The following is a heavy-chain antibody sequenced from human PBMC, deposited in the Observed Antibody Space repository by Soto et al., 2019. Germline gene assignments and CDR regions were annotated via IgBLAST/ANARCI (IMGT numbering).Heavy chain of an antibody. CDR3: ARGQDNYDSSGSP. CDR1: GGSISSGDYY. CDR2: IYYSGST. Sequence: PSETLSLTCTVSGGSISSGDYYWSWIRQPPGKGLEWIGYIYYSGSTYYNPSLKSRVTISVDTSKNQFSLKLSSVTAADTAVYYCARGQDNYDSSGSPWGQGTLVTVS. V-gene: IGHV4-30-4*01. D-gene: IGHD3-22*01. J-gene: IGHJ5*02.